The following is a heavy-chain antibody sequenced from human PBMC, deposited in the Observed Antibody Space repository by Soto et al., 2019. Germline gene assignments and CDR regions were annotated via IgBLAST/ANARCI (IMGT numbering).Heavy chain of an antibody. Sequence: ASVKLACKASGYTFTGYYMHWVRQAPGQGLEWMGWINPNSGGTNYAQKFQGWVTMTRDTSISTAYMELSRLRSDDTAVAYCARVGYFTQGLSYPFCVRRGGR. V-gene: IGHV1-2*04. D-gene: IGHD2-21*01. CDR1: GYTFTGYY. CDR3: ARVGYFTQGLSYPFCVRR. CDR2: INPNSGGT. J-gene: IGHJ2*01.